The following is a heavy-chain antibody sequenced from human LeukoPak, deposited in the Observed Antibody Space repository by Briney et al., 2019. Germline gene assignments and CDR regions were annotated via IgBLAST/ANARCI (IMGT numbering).Heavy chain of an antibody. CDR2: IKSKTDGETT. J-gene: IGHJ4*02. CDR3: AKTTLGY. D-gene: IGHD1-7*01. V-gene: IGHV3-15*01. Sequence: GALRLSCAASGFTFNNAWMNWVRQAPGKGLEWVGRIKSKTDGETTDYAAPVKDRFTISRDDSKNTLYLQMNSLRAEDTAVYYCAKTTLGYWGQGTLVTVSS. CDR1: GFTFNNAW.